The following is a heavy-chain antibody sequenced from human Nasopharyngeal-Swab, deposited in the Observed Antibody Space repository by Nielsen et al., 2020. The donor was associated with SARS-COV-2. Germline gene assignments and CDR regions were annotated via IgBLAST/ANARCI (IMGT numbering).Heavy chain of an antibody. CDR2: ISSSGSTI. CDR3: ARDMTVVVVPAAIARGHWFDP. CDR1: GFTFSDYY. D-gene: IGHD2-2*01. Sequence: GGSLRLSCAASGFTFSDYYMSWIRQAPGKGLEWVSYISSSGSTIYYADSVKGRFTISRDNAKNSLYLQMNSLRAEDTAVYYCARDMTVVVVPAAIARGHWFDPWDQGTLVTVSS. V-gene: IGHV3-11*04. J-gene: IGHJ5*02.